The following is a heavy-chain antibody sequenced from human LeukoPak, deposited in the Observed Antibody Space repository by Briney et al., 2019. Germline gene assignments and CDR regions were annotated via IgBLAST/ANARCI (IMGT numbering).Heavy chain of an antibody. CDR3: ARIEGDNSLDY. Sequence: PETLSLTCTDSGDSLRSYYWSWIRRPPGRGLEWIGYIYYSGGTNYNPSLKSRVTISVDTSKNQFSLKLSSVTAADTAVYYCARIEGDNSLDYWGQGTLVTVSS. CDR1: GDSLRSYY. D-gene: IGHD3-16*01. J-gene: IGHJ4*02. CDR2: IYYSGGT. V-gene: IGHV4-59*08.